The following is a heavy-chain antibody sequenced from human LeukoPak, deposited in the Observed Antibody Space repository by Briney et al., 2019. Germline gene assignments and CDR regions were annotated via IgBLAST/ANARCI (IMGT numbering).Heavy chain of an antibody. CDR2: INSDGAAT. J-gene: IGHJ4*02. CDR1: GFTFSSYW. D-gene: IGHD1-1*01. CDR3: ARAGGTYPFDY. V-gene: IGHV3-74*01. Sequence: GGSLRLSCAASGFTFSSYWMHWVRQAPGKGLVWVSRINSDGAATNYADSVKGRFTISRDNARNTLYLQMNSLGADDTAVYYCARAGGTYPFDYWGQGTLVTVSS.